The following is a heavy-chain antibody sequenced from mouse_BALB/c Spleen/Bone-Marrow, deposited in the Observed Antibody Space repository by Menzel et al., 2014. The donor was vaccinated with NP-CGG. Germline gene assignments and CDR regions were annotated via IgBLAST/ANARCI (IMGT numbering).Heavy chain of an antibody. D-gene: IGHD2-1*01. CDR3: AREDYGKGFAY. V-gene: IGHV1S135*01. CDR2: IDPFNGGT. Sequence: EVQLQQSGPELVKPGASVKVSCKASGYAFTSYNMYWVKQSHGKSLEWIGHIDPFNGGTSYNQKFKGKATLTVDKSASTAYMHLNSLTSEDSAVYYCAREDYGKGFAYWGQGTLVTVSA. CDR1: GYAFTSYN. J-gene: IGHJ3*01.